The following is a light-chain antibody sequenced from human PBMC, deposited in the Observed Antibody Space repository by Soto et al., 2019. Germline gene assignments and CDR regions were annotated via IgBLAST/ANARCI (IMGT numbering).Light chain of an antibody. CDR2: TAS. V-gene: IGKV1-39*01. CDR3: QQGYSTPPWT. J-gene: IGKJ1*01. Sequence: DIPMTQSPSSLSASVGDRVTITCRASQSIFNYLNWYQLKPGKAPKLLIYTASSLQSGVPSRFSGSGSGTDFTLTISSLQPEDFATYYCQQGYSTPPWTFGQGTKVEIK. CDR1: QSIFNY.